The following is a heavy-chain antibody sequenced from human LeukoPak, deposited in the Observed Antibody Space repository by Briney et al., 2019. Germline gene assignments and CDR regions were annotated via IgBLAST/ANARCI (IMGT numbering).Heavy chain of an antibody. D-gene: IGHD2-2*01. Sequence: SETLSLTCAVYGGSFSGYYWSWIRQPPGKGLEWIGEINHSGSTNYNPSLKSRVTISVDTSKNQFSLKLSSVTAADTAVYYCARGYCSSTSSYRFDYWGQGTLVTVSS. J-gene: IGHJ4*02. CDR3: ARGYCSSTSSYRFDY. CDR2: INHSGST. CDR1: GGSFSGYY. V-gene: IGHV4-34*01.